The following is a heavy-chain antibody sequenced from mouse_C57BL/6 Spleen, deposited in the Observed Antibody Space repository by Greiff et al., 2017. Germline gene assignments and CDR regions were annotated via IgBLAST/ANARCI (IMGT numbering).Heavy chain of an antibody. CDR2: IRLKSDNYAS. CDR3: TGGGVTDY. Sequence: EVKLLESGGGLVQPGGSMKLSCVASGFTFSNYWMNWVRQSPEKGLEWVAQIRLKSDNYASHYAESVKGRFTISRDDSKSNVYLQMTNLRAEDTGIYYCTGGGVTDYWGQGTTLTVSS. J-gene: IGHJ2*01. D-gene: IGHD2-2*01. V-gene: IGHV6-3*01. CDR1: GFTFSNYW.